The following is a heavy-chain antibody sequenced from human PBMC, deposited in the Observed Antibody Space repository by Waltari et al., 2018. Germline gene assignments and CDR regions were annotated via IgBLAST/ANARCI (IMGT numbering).Heavy chain of an antibody. CDR3: AKGDVVVDYFDF. CDR2: ISNDGSNK. V-gene: IGHV3-30*18. Sequence: QVQLVESGGGVVHPGGSLRLSCAASGFPFGRFGLYWVRQAPGTGLEWVATISNDGSNKYYADSVKGRFTISRDNSKNTLYLQMNSLRAEDTAVYYCAKGDVVVDYFDFWGQGSLVSVSS. D-gene: IGHD3-22*01. J-gene: IGHJ4*02. CDR1: GFPFGRFG.